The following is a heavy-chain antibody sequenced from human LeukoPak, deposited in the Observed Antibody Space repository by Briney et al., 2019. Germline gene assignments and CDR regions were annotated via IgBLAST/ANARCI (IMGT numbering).Heavy chain of an antibody. CDR2: INPNSGGT. CDR1: GYTFTGYY. D-gene: IGHD1-26*01. CDR3: ARGSTVGATESLGFDY. J-gene: IGHJ4*02. Sequence: GASVKVSCKASGYTFTGYYIHWVRQAPGQGLEWMGWINPNSGGTHYAQKFQGRVTMTRDTSISTAYMELSRLRSDDTATYYCARGSTVGATESLGFDYWGQGNPVTVSS. V-gene: IGHV1-2*02.